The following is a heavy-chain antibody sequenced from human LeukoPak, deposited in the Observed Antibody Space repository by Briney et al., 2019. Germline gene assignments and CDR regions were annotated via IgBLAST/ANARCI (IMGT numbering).Heavy chain of an antibody. V-gene: IGHV4-39*07. D-gene: IGHD3-16*01. CDR2: IYYSGST. CDR1: GGSISSSSYY. CDR3: ARGDRAFPRRRSAFDI. J-gene: IGHJ3*02. Sequence: SPSETLSLTCTVSGGSISSSSYYWGWIRQPPGKGLEWIGSIYYSGSTYYNPSLKSRVTISVDTSKNQFSLKLSSVTAADTAVYYCARGDRAFPRRRSAFDIWGQGTMVTVSS.